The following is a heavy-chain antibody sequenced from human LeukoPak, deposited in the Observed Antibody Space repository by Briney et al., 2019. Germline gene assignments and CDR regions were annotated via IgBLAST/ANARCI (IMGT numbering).Heavy chain of an antibody. Sequence: SETLSLTCTVSGGSISSYYWSWIRQPPGKGLEWIGYIYYSGSTNYNPSLKSRVTISVDTSKNQFSLKLSSVTAADTAVYYCARGGRYFDWLRAYYFDYWGQGTLVTVSS. CDR1: GGSISSYY. CDR2: IYYSGST. V-gene: IGHV4-59*08. D-gene: IGHD3-9*01. J-gene: IGHJ4*02. CDR3: ARGGRYFDWLRAYYFDY.